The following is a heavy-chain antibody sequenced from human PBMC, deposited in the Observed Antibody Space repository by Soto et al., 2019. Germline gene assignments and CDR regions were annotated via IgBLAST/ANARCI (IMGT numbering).Heavy chain of an antibody. CDR1: GYSISSGYY. Sequence: NPSETLSLTCAVSGYSISSGYYWGWIRQPPGKGLEWLGTTYYGGSSYYNPSLRSRITILLDASTNQLSLKLSSVTVADTAVYFCVRVAGSASWYETDSWGQGILVTVSS. CDR3: VRVAGSASWYETDS. CDR2: TYYGGSS. V-gene: IGHV4-38-2*01. J-gene: IGHJ4*02. D-gene: IGHD6-13*01.